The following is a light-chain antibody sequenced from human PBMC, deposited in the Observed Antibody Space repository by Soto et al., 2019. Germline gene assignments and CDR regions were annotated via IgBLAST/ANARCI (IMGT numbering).Light chain of an antibody. Sequence: DIQMTQSPSSLSASVGDRVSITCRASQSFSNYFSLYQQKPGKAPKLLIYAASRLQSGVPSRFSGSGSGTEFTLTISSLQPEDFATYYCQQSYSTPLTFGGGTKVAIK. CDR1: QSFSNY. J-gene: IGKJ4*01. CDR2: AAS. CDR3: QQSYSTPLT. V-gene: IGKV1-39*01.